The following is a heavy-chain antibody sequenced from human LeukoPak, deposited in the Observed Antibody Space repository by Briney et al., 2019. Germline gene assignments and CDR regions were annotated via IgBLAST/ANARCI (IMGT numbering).Heavy chain of an antibody. CDR2: IYPSDSDT. CDR3: ARRNDTALATDYFDS. V-gene: IGHV5-51*01. D-gene: IGHD5-18*01. CDR1: GYSFTNYW. J-gene: IGHJ4*02. Sequence: GESLKISCKGSGYSFTNYWIGWVRQMPGKGLEWMGIIYPSDSDTRYSPSFQGQVTISADKSITTAYLQWSSLKASDTAMYYCARRNDTALATDYFDSWGQGTLVTVSS.